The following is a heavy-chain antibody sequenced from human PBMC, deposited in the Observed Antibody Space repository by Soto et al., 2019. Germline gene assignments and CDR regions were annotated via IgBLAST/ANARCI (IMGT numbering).Heavy chain of an antibody. Sequence: SETLSLTCAVSSGSISSSNWWSWVRQPPGKGLEWIGEIYHSGSTNYNPSLKSRVTISVDKSKNQFSLKLSSVTAADTAVYYCASRIWFGELLTNFDYWGQGTLVTVSS. CDR2: IYHSGST. CDR3: ASRIWFGELLTNFDY. CDR1: SGSISSSNW. V-gene: IGHV4-4*02. J-gene: IGHJ4*02. D-gene: IGHD3-10*01.